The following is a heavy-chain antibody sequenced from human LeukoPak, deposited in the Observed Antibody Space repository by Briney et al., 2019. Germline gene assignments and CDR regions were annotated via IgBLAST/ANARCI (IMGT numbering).Heavy chain of an antibody. CDR3: ARSPVPHYYDSSGYYSN. D-gene: IGHD3-22*01. Sequence: ASVKVSCKASGGTFSSYAISWVRQAPGQGLEWMGGIIPNSGGTNYAQKFQGRVTMTRDTSISTAYMELSRLRSDDTAVYYCARSPVPHYYDSSGYYSNWGQGTLVTVSS. J-gene: IGHJ4*02. CDR2: IIPNSGGT. V-gene: IGHV1-2*02. CDR1: GGTFSSYA.